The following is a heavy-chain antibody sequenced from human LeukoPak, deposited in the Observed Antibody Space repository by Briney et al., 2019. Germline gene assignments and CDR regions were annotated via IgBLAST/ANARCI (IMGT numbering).Heavy chain of an antibody. CDR2: INPNSGGT. CDR1: GYTFIGYY. V-gene: IGHV1-2*02. D-gene: IGHD6-19*01. J-gene: IGHJ4*02. CDR3: ARDADTYSSGWYPAGY. Sequence: GASVKVTRKGCGYTFIGYYMHWLRQAPAQGLEWMGFINPNSGGTNYAQKFQGRVTMIRDTSISKAYMELSRLRSDDTAVYYCARDADTYSSGWYPAGYWGQGTLVTVSS.